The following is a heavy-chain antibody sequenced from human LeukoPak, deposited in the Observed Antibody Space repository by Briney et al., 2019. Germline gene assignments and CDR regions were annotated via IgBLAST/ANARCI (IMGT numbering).Heavy chain of an antibody. CDR1: GGSINYYY. CDR2: IYYSGST. J-gene: IGHJ4*02. Sequence: PSETLSLTCTVSGGSINYYYWSWIRQPPGKGLECIGYIYYSGSTNYNPSLKSRVTISVDTSRNQFSLKLTSVTAADTALYYCARLSDSDSSGYYWGFEYWGQGTLVTVSS. CDR3: ARLSDSDSSGYYWGFEY. D-gene: IGHD3-22*01. V-gene: IGHV4-59*08.